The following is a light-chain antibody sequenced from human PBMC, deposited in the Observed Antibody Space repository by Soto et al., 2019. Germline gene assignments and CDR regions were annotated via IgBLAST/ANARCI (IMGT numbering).Light chain of an antibody. CDR1: QGVGGH. CDR2: DAS. Sequence: EIVLTQSPATLSLSPGERATLSCRASQGVGGHLAWYQQKPGQTPRLLIYDASDRATGIPARFSGSGSETDFTLTISSLEPDDFAVYYCQQRNNWPPSITFGQGTRLEIK. CDR3: QQRNNWPPSIT. J-gene: IGKJ5*01. V-gene: IGKV3-11*01.